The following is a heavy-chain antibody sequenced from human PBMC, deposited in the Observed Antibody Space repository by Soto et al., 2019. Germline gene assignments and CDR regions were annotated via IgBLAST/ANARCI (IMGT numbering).Heavy chain of an antibody. Sequence: LSCAASGFTFSSYEMNWVRQAPGKGLEWVSYISSSGSTIYYADSVKGRFTISRDNAKNSLYLQMNSLRAEDTAVYYCARDQEKWYYYDSSGSGAFDIWGQGTMVTVSS. V-gene: IGHV3-48*03. CDR2: ISSSGSTI. D-gene: IGHD3-22*01. CDR3: ARDQEKWYYYDSSGSGAFDI. J-gene: IGHJ3*02. CDR1: GFTFSSYE.